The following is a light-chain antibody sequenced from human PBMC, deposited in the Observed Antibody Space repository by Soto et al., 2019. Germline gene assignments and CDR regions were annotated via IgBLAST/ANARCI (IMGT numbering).Light chain of an antibody. J-gene: IGLJ1*01. CDR1: SSNIGAGYD. CDR3: QSYDSSLSNDV. V-gene: IGLV1-40*01. CDR2: GNS. Sequence: QSVLTQPPSVSGAPGQRVTISCTGSSSNIGAGYDVHWYQQLPGTAPKLLIYGNSNRPSGVPDRFSGSKSGTSASLAITGLQDEDEADYYCQSYDSSLSNDVFGTGTKVTVL.